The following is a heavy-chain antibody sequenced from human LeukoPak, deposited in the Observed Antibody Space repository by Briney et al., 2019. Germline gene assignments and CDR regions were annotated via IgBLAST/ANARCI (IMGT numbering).Heavy chain of an antibody. D-gene: IGHD2-2*01. CDR1: GFTFSSYA. CDR3: ARLFRVVVPAANTHFDC. CDR2: ISYDGSNK. V-gene: IGHV3-30*04. J-gene: IGHJ4*02. Sequence: GGSLRLSCAASGFTFSSYAMHWVRQAAGKGLEWVAVISYDGSNKYYADSVKGRFTISRDNSKNTLYLQMNSLRAEDTAVYYCARLFRVVVPAANTHFDCWGQGTLVTVSS.